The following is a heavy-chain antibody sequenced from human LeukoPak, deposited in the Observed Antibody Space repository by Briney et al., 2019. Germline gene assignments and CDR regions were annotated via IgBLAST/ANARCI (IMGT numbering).Heavy chain of an antibody. V-gene: IGHV3-15*01. Sequence: GGSLRLSCAASGFTFSNAWMNWARQAPGKGLEWVGRIKSKPDGGTTDYAAPVKDRFTISRDDSKNTLYMQMNSLETEDTAVYCCTARNFDYWGQGTLVTVSS. CDR1: GFTFSNAW. CDR2: IKSKPDGGTT. J-gene: IGHJ4*02. CDR3: TARNFDY.